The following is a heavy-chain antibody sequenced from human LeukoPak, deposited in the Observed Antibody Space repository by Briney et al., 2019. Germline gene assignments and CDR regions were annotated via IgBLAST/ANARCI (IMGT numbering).Heavy chain of an antibody. V-gene: IGHV1-69*13. CDR3: AREYYYDSSGSYYFDY. D-gene: IGHD3-22*01. CDR2: IIPIFGTA. Sequence: SVKVSCMASGGTFSSYAISWVRQAPGQGLEWMGGIIPIFGTANYAQKFQGRVTITADESTSTAYMELSSLRSEDTAVYYCAREYYYDSSGSYYFDYWGQGTLVTVSS. J-gene: IGHJ4*02. CDR1: GGTFSSYA.